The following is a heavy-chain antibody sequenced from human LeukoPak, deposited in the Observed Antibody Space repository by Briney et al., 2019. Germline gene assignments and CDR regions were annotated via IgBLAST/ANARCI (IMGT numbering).Heavy chain of an antibody. V-gene: IGHV3-23*01. Sequence: PGGSLRLSCSASGFTFSTYWMSWVRQAPGKGLEWVSVISGSGGRTYYADSVKGRFTISRDNSKDTLYLQMNSLRAEDTAVYYCAKHLHSYYYGLDVWGQGTTVTVSS. J-gene: IGHJ6*02. CDR3: AKHLHSYYYGLDV. D-gene: IGHD4-11*01. CDR2: ISGSGGRT. CDR1: GFTFSTYW.